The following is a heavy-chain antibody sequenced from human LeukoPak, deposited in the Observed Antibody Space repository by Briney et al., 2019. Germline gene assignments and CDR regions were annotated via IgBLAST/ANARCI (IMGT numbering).Heavy chain of an antibody. Sequence: SETLSLTCSVSGGSISSGSYYWNWIRQPAGKGLEWIGRIYKSGSTNYNPSLKNRVTILIDTSKNQFSLKLSSVTAADTAVYYCAREGLNMVRGVIPKEAWGWFDPWGQGTLVTVSS. CDR1: GGSISSGSYY. J-gene: IGHJ5*02. CDR2: IYKSGST. D-gene: IGHD3-10*01. CDR3: AREGLNMVRGVIPKEAWGWFDP. V-gene: IGHV4-61*02.